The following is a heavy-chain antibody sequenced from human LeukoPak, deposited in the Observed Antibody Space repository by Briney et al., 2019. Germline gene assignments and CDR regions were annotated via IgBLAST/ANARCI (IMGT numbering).Heavy chain of an antibody. V-gene: IGHV1-2*02. J-gene: IGHJ4*02. Sequence: ASVKVSCKASGYTFTGYYMHCVRQAPGQGLEWMGWINPNSGGTNYAQKFQGRVTMTRDTSISTAYMELSRLRSDDTAVYYCARTYYYDSSGPVTDYWGQGTLVTVSS. CDR1: GYTFTGYY. CDR2: INPNSGGT. D-gene: IGHD3-22*01. CDR3: ARTYYYDSSGPVTDY.